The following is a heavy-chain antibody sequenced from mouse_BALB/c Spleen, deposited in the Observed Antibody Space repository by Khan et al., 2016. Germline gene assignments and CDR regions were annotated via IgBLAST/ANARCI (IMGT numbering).Heavy chain of an antibody. J-gene: IGHJ3*01. V-gene: IGHV1-20*02. Sequence: IQLVQSGPELVKPGASVKISCKASDYSFTAYFMNWVMQSHGKSLEWIGRISPYNGDTFYNQKFKGKATLTVDKSSSTVHMELRSLASEDSAVYYCARSGDYGTFAYWGQGTLVTVSA. CDR3: ARSGDYGTFAY. D-gene: IGHD2-4*01. CDR2: ISPYNGDT. CDR1: DYSFTAYF.